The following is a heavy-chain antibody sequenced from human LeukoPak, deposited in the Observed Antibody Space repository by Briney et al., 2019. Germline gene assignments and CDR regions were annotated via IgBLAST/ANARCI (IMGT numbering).Heavy chain of an antibody. D-gene: IGHD3-22*01. V-gene: IGHV4-59*01. CDR3: ARAEITMIVVGAFDI. J-gene: IGHJ3*02. Sequence: PSETLSLTCTVSGGSISSYYWSWIRQPPGKGLEWIGYIYYSGSTNYNPSLKSRVTISVDTSKNQFSLKLSSVTAADTAVYYCARAEITMIVVGAFDIWGQGTMGTVSS. CDR1: GGSISSYY. CDR2: IYYSGST.